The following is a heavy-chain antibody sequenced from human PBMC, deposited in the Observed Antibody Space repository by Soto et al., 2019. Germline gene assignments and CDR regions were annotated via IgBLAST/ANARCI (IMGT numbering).Heavy chain of an antibody. Sequence: LRLSFAASGXTFSSYGMHWVRQAPGKGLEWVAVISYDGSNKYYADSVKGRFTISRDNSKNTLYLQMNSLRAEDTAVYYCAKSGSSSPDYYYYGMDVWGQGTTVTVSS. V-gene: IGHV3-30*18. CDR2: ISYDGSNK. CDR1: GXTFSSYG. CDR3: AKSGSSSPDYYYYGMDV. J-gene: IGHJ6*02. D-gene: IGHD6-6*01.